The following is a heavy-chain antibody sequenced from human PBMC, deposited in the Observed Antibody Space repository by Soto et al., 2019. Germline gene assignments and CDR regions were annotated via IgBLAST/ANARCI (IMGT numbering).Heavy chain of an antibody. D-gene: IGHD2-15*01. J-gene: IGHJ4*02. CDR3: ARGKPSYCSGGSCYSNYFDY. CDR2: IIPIFGTA. Sequence: GASVKVSCKASGGTFSSYAISWVRQAPGQGLEWMGGIIPIFGTANYAQKFQGRVTITAGESTSTAYMELSSLRSEDTAVYYCARGKPSYCSGGSCYSNYFDYWGQGTLVTVSS. V-gene: IGHV1-69*13. CDR1: GGTFSSYA.